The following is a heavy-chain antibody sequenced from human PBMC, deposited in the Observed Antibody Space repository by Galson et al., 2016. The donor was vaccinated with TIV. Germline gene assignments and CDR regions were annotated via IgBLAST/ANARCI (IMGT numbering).Heavy chain of an antibody. D-gene: IGHD4-17*01. J-gene: IGHJ5*02. CDR2: ISPNTGDT. CDR3: AAGTYGDYYTT. V-gene: IGHV1-2*02. Sequence: SVKVSCKASKNIFTGYYVHWVRQAPGQGLEWMGWISPNTGDTNYAENFQGRVTMTRYTSISTAYLDLNRLRSDDTAVYYCAAGTYGDYYTTWGQGTLVTVSS. CDR1: KNIFTGYY.